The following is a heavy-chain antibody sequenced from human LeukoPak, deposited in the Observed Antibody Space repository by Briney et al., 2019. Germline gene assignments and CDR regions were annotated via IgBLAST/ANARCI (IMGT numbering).Heavy chain of an antibody. CDR2: IYHSGST. Sequence: PSETLSLTCTVSGGSISSGGYYWSWIRQPPGKGLEWIGYIYHSGSTYYNPSLKSRVTISVDRSKNQFSLKLSSVTAADTAVYYCASQGLRYFDWPYYYYYYMDVWGKGTTVTVSS. D-gene: IGHD3-9*01. CDR1: GGSISSGGYY. V-gene: IGHV4-30-2*01. CDR3: ASQGLRYFDWPYYYYYYMDV. J-gene: IGHJ6*03.